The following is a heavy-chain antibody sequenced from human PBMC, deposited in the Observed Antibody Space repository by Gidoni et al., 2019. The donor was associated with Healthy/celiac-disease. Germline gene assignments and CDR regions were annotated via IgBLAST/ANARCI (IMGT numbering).Heavy chain of an antibody. Sequence: QVQLQQWGAGLLKPSETLSLTCAVYGGSFSGYYWSWIRQPPGKGLEWIGEINHSGSTNYNPSLKSRVTISVDTSKNQFSLKLSSVTAADTAVYYCARGMVSWSGYYFSSNWFDPWGQGTLVTVSS. CDR3: ARGMVSWSGYYFSSNWFDP. CDR1: GGSFSGYY. D-gene: IGHD3-3*01. J-gene: IGHJ5*02. V-gene: IGHV4-34*01. CDR2: INHSGST.